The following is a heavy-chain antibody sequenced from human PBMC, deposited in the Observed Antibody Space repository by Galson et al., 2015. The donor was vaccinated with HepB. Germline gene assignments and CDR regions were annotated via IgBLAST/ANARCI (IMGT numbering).Heavy chain of an antibody. V-gene: IGHV3-7*03. Sequence: SLRLSCAGSGYIFRRYWMSWVRQAPGKGLEWVANMNQDGSATTYVDSLKGPFTISRDHTKNLLYLQMNNLRVDDTAVYYCAREPGADVWGQGTTVIVSS. CDR1: GYIFRRYW. CDR2: MNQDGSAT. J-gene: IGHJ6*02. D-gene: IGHD1-26*01. CDR3: AREPGADV.